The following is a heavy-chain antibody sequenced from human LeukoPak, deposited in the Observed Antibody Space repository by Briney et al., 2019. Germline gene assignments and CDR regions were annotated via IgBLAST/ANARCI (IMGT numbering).Heavy chain of an antibody. Sequence: ASVKVSCKASGYTFTGYYMHWVRQAPGQGLEWMGWINPNSGGTNYALKFLGRVTMTRDTSISTAYMELGRLRSDDTAVYYCARVSVCSSTSCYSHFDYWGQGTLVTVSS. V-gene: IGHV1-2*02. CDR3: ARVSVCSSTSCYSHFDY. J-gene: IGHJ4*02. D-gene: IGHD2-2*01. CDR2: INPNSGGT. CDR1: GYTFTGYY.